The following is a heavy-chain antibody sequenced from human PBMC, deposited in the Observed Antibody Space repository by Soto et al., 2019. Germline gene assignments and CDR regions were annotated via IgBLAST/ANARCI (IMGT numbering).Heavy chain of an antibody. Sequence: SQTLSLTCAISGDSVSSNSAAWNWIRQSPSRGLEWLGRTYYRSKWYNDYAVSVKSRITINPDTSKNQFSLQLNSVTPEDTAVYYCARTPLYYYDSEGEFDYWGQGTLVTVSS. V-gene: IGHV6-1*01. CDR2: TYYRSKWYN. CDR3: ARTPLYYYDSEGEFDY. CDR1: GDSVSSNSAA. J-gene: IGHJ4*02. D-gene: IGHD3-22*01.